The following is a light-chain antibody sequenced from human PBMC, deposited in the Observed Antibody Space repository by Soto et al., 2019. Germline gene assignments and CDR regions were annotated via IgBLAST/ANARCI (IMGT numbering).Light chain of an antibody. CDR3: QQDGRSPPWT. J-gene: IGKJ1*01. CDR1: QSVSSSY. CDR2: GAS. Sequence: GTLSLETGERANRSCRAIQSVSSSYLAWYQQKPGQAPRLLIYGASSRATGIPDRFSGSGSGTDFTLTISRLEPEDFAMYYCQQDGRSPPWTFGQGTKVDI. V-gene: IGKV3-20*01.